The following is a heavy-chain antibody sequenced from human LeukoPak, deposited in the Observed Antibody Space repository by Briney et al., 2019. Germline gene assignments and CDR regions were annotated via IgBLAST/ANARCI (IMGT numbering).Heavy chain of an antibody. V-gene: IGHV1-2*02. CDR3: ARVRFSDDAFDI. CDR1: GYTFTGYY. Sequence: ASVKVSCKASGYTFTGYYMHWVRQAPGQGLEWMGWINPNSGGTNYAQKFQGRVTMTRDTSISTAYMELSRLRSDDTAVYYCARVRFSDDAFDIWGQGTMVTVSS. CDR2: INPNSGGT. J-gene: IGHJ3*02.